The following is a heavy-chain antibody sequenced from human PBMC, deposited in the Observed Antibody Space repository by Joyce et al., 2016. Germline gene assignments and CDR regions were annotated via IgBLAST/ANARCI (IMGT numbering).Heavy chain of an antibody. V-gene: IGHV3-7*03. Sequence: EVQMVESGGGLVQPGGSLRLSCAASGFTFSSYWMAWVRQAPGKGLEWGANIKEDGSEKSYVDSVKGRFTISRDNAKNSLYLEMNSLRAEDTAVYYCARSRGDYWGQGTLVTVSS. CDR1: GFTFSSYW. D-gene: IGHD3-10*01. CDR2: IKEDGSEK. CDR3: ARSRGDY. J-gene: IGHJ4*02.